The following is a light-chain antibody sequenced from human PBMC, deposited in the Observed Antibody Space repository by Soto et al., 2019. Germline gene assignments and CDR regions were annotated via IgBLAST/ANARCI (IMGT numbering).Light chain of an antibody. CDR3: QQYNSYSPYT. J-gene: IGKJ2*01. CDR2: GTS. CDR1: QSVSSKY. Sequence: EIVLTQSPGTLSLSPGERATLSCRASQSVSSKYLAWYQQKPGQAPRVLIYGTSIRASGVPERFSGGGSGTDFTLTITRLEPEDFATYYCQQYNSYSPYTFGQGTKLEIK. V-gene: IGKV3-20*01.